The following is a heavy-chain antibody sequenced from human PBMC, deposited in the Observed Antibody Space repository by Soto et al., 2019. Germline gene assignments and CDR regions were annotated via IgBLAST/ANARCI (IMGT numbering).Heavy chain of an antibody. Sequence: GASVKVSCKSSGGTFSSSTISWVRQAPGQGLEWMGRIIPILGIANYAQKFQGRVTITADKSTSTAYMELSSLRSEDTAVYYCARDRPPNSSSWPDAFDIWGQGTMVTVSS. J-gene: IGHJ3*02. D-gene: IGHD6-13*01. CDR1: GGTFSSST. V-gene: IGHV1-69*04. CDR3: ARDRPPNSSSWPDAFDI. CDR2: IIPILGIA.